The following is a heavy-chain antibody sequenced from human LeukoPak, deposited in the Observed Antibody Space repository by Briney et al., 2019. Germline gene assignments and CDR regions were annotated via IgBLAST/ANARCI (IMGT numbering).Heavy chain of an antibody. CDR3: ARLISLRYYDY. CDR1: GGSITSSGHY. V-gene: IGHV4-39*01. CDR2: IYYSGRT. D-gene: IGHD3-9*01. Sequence: PSETLSLTCTVSGGSITSSGHYWGWVRQPPGKGLEWIGSIYYSGRTYYTPSLKSRVTISVDTSKNQFSLKLSSVSAADTAVYYCARLISLRYYDYWGQGTLVTVSS. J-gene: IGHJ4*02.